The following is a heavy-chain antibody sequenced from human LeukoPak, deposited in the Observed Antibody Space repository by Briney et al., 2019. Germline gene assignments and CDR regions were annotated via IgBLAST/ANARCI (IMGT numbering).Heavy chain of an antibody. CDR1: GFTFSSYE. Sequence: RTGGSLRLSCAASGFTFSSYEMNWVRQAPGKGLEWVPYISSSGTAIYYADSVKGRFTISRDNAKNSLYLQMNSLRAEDTAVYYRARESPSCGGNVFDYWGQGTLVTVSS. CDR3: ARESPSCGGNVFDY. D-gene: IGHD4-23*01. V-gene: IGHV3-48*03. J-gene: IGHJ4*02. CDR2: ISSSGTAI.